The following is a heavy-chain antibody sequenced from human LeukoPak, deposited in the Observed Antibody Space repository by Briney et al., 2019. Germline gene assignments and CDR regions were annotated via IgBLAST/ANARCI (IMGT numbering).Heavy chain of an antibody. V-gene: IGHV3-13*05. CDR3: ARGSCGYGDCYRALNI. CDR2: IHTAGDP. CDR1: GFTFNNYD. J-gene: IGHJ3*02. Sequence: PGGSLRLSCAASGFTFNNYDMHWVRQTTGEGLEWVSSIHTAGDPHYSGSAKGRFIISRENVKNSLYLQMNSLRAEDTAVYYCARGSCGYGDCYRALNIWGQGTIVTVSS. D-gene: IGHD2-21*02.